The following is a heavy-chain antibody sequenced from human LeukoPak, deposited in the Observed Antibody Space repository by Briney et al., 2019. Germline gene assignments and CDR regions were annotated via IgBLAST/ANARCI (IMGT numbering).Heavy chain of an antibody. J-gene: IGHJ6*02. CDR3: AKDLGFAYNYYYYGMDV. D-gene: IGHD3-16*01. CDR2: ISGSGGST. Sequence: GGSLRLSCAASGFTLSSYAMSWVRQAPGKGLEWVSAISGSGGSTYYADSVKGRFTISRDNSKNTLYLQMNSLRAEDTAVYYCAKDLGFAYNYYYYGMDVWGQGTTVTVSS. CDR1: GFTLSSYA. V-gene: IGHV3-23*01.